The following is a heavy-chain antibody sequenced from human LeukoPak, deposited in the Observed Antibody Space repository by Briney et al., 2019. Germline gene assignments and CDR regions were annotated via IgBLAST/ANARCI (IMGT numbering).Heavy chain of an antibody. V-gene: IGHV3-11*01. Sequence: NPGGSLRLSCAASGFTFSDYYMSWLRQAPGKGLEWVSYISSSGSTIYYADSVKGRFTISRDNAKNSLYLQMNSLRAEDTAVYYCARVALIQTPYCSSTSCQYFDYWGQGTLVTVSS. D-gene: IGHD2-2*01. CDR3: ARVALIQTPYCSSTSCQYFDY. J-gene: IGHJ4*02. CDR1: GFTFSDYY. CDR2: ISSSGSTI.